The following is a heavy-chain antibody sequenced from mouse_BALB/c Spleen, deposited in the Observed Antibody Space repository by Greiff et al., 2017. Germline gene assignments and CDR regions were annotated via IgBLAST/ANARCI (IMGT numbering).Heavy chain of an antibody. CDR1: GYTFTSYW. V-gene: IGHV1-87*01. D-gene: IGHD2-4*01. J-gene: IGHJ4*01. CDR3: ARSAMITGAMDY. CDR2: IYPGDGDT. Sequence: QVQLQQSGAELARPGASVKLSCKASGYTFTSYWMQWVKQRPGQGLEWIGAIYPGDGDTRYTQKFKGKATLTADKSSSTAYMQLSSLASEDSAVYYCARSAMITGAMDYWGQGTSVTVSS.